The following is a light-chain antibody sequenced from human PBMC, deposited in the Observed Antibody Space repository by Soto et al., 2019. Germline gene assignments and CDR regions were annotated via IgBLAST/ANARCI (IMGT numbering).Light chain of an antibody. V-gene: IGLV2-23*03. CDR2: EGS. J-gene: IGLJ1*01. CDR1: SSDVGSYNL. CDR3: CSYAGSSTL. Sequence: QSVLTQPASVSGSPGQSITTSCTGTSSDVGSYNLVSWYQQHPGKAPKLMIYEGSKRPSGVSNRFSGSKSGNTASLTISGLQAENEADYYCCSYAGSSTLFGTGTKVTVL.